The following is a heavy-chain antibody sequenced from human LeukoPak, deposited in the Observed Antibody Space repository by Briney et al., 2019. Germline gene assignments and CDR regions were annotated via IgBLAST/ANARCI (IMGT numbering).Heavy chain of an antibody. CDR2: ISAYNGNT. J-gene: IGHJ4*02. Sequence: ASVKVSCKASGYTFTSYGISWVRQAPGQGLEWMGWISAYNGNTNYAQKLQGRVTMTTDTSTSTAYMELRSLRSDDTAVYYCARDQPSRYDFWSGYSPFDYWGQGTLVTVSS. V-gene: IGHV1-18*01. D-gene: IGHD3-3*01. CDR1: GYTFTSYG. CDR3: ARDQPSRYDFWSGYSPFDY.